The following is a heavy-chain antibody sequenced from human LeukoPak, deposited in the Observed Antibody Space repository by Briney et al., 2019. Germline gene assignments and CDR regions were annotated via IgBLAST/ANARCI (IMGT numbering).Heavy chain of an antibody. J-gene: IGHJ3*02. Sequence: GGSLRLSCAASGFTFSSYAMTWVRQAPGKGLEWVSSISSSSSYIYYADSVKGRFTISRDNAKNSLYLQMNSLRAEDTAVYYCECSSGWDDAFDIWGQGTMVTVSS. CDR3: ECSSGWDDAFDI. CDR2: ISSSSSYI. D-gene: IGHD6-19*01. CDR1: GFTFSSYA. V-gene: IGHV3-21*01.